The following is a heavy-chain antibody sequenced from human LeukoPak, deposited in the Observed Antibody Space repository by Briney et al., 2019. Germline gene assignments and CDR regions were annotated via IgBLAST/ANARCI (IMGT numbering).Heavy chain of an antibody. CDR1: GGSISTYY. CDR2: IYHSGST. Sequence: KPSETLSLTCTLSGGSISTYYWSWIRQPPGKGLERIGYIYHSGSTNYNPSLKSRVTISVDTSKNQFSLKPSSVTAADTAVYYCARGGGYASPIGYWGQGALVTVSS. D-gene: IGHD5-12*01. CDR3: ARGGGYASPIGY. V-gene: IGHV4-59*01. J-gene: IGHJ4*02.